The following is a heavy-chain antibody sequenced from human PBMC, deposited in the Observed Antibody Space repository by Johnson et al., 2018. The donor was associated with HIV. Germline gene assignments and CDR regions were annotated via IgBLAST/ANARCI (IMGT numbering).Heavy chain of an antibody. CDR2: ISYDGSNK. V-gene: IGHV3-30*03. CDR3: AREGVAVAGTPDAFDL. Sequence: HVQLVESGGGVVQPGKSLTLSCVGSGLSFSNFGIHWVRQAPGKGLEWVAVISYDGSNKYYADSVKGRFTISRDNSKNTLYLQMNSLRAEDTAVYYCAREGVAVAGTPDAFDLWGQGTMVIVSS. J-gene: IGHJ3*01. CDR1: GLSFSNFG. D-gene: IGHD6-19*01.